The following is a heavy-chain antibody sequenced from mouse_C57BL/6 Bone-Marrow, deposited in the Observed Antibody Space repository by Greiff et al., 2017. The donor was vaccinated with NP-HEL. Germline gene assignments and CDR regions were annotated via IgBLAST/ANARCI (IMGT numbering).Heavy chain of an antibody. CDR3: TTWPAWFAY. CDR1: GFNIKDDY. V-gene: IGHV14-4*01. CDR2: IDPENGDT. J-gene: IGHJ3*01. Sequence: EVQLVESGAELVRPGASVKLSCTASGFNIKDDYMHWVKQRPEQGLEWIGWIDPENGDTEYASKFQGKATITADTSSNTAYLQLSSLTSEDTAVYYCTTWPAWFAYWGQGTLVTVSA.